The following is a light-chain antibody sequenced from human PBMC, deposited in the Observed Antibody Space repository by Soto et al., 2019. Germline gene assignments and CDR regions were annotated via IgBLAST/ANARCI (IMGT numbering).Light chain of an antibody. V-gene: IGKV1-5*01. J-gene: IGKJ2*01. Sequence: DIQMTQSPSTLSAFVGDRVTITCRASQSISSWLAWYQQKPGKAPKVLIYDASSLESGVPSRFSGSGSGTEFTLTISRLQPDEFATYYCQQYNSYPYTFGQGTKLEIK. CDR3: QQYNSYPYT. CDR2: DAS. CDR1: QSISSW.